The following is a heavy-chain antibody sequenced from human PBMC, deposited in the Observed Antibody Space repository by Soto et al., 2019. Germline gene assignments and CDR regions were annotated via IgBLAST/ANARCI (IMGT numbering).Heavy chain of an antibody. D-gene: IGHD3-16*02. CDR1: GFTFDDYA. CDR3: AKDALAYIWGSYRFNWFDP. V-gene: IGHV3-9*01. Sequence: EVQLVESGGGLVQPGRSLRLSCAASGFTFDDYAMHWVRQAPGKGLEWVSGISWNSGSIGYADSVKGRFTISRDNAKNSLYLQMNSLRAEDTALYYCAKDALAYIWGSYRFNWFDPWGQGTLVTVSS. CDR2: ISWNSGSI. J-gene: IGHJ5*02.